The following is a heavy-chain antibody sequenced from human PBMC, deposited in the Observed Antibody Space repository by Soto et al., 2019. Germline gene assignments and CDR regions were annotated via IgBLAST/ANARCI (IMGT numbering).Heavy chain of an antibody. J-gene: IGHJ4*02. CDR2: MNPNSGNT. CDR3: ARWDYGDYARFDY. V-gene: IGHV1-8*01. CDR1: GYTFTSHD. D-gene: IGHD4-17*01. Sequence: ASVKVSCKASGYTFTSHDINWVRQAAGQGLEWMGWMNPNSGNTGYAQKFQGRVTMTRNTSISTAYMELSSLRSEDTAVYYCARWDYGDYARFDYWGQGTLVTVSS.